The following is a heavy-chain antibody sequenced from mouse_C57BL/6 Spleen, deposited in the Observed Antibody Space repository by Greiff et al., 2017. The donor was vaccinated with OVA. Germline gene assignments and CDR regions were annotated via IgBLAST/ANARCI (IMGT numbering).Heavy chain of an antibody. J-gene: IGHJ4*01. V-gene: IGHV5-9*01. CDR3: AKFPGAMDY. CDR2: ISGGGGNT. Sequence: EVQRVESGGGLVKPGGSLKLSCAASGFTFSSYTMSWVRQTPEKRLEWVATISGGGGNTYYPDSVKGRFTISRDNAKNTLYLQMSSLRSEDTALYYCAKFPGAMDYWGQGTSVTVSS. CDR1: GFTFSSYT.